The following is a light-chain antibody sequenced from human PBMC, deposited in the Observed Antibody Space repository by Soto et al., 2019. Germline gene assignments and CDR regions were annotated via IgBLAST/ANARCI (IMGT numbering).Light chain of an antibody. CDR3: QQYNSYPWT. Sequence: ACVRARVPIPRQASRGISSYLAWYQQKPGKPPKLLIYDASSLESGVPSSFSGSGSGTEFTLTISSLQPDDFAIYYCQQYNSYPWTCGQGTKWIS. CDR2: DAS. V-gene: IGKV1-5*01. CDR1: RGISSY. J-gene: IGKJ1*01.